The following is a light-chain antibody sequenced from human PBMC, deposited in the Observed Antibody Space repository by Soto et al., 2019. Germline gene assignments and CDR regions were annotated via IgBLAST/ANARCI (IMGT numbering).Light chain of an antibody. Sequence: QSALTQPASVSGSPGQSITISCTGTSSDVRGYNYVSWYQQHPGKAHKLMIYEVSNRPSGVSNRFSGAKSGNTASLTISGLQAEDEADYYCSSYTSSSTWVFGGGTKLTVL. V-gene: IGLV2-14*01. CDR2: EVS. CDR3: SSYTSSSTWV. J-gene: IGLJ3*02. CDR1: SSDVRGYNY.